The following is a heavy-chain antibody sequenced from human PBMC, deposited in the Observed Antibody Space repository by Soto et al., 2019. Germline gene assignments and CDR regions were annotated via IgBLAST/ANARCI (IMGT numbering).Heavy chain of an antibody. Sequence: ASVKVSCKASGYTFTSYDINWVRQATGQGLEWMGWMNPSSGNTGYAQKFQGRVTMTRNTSISTAYMELSSLRSEDTAVYYCARGRGVTYYYGSGSYPYWYFDLWGRGTLVTVSS. D-gene: IGHD3-10*01. CDR3: ARGRGVTYYYGSGSYPYWYFDL. J-gene: IGHJ2*01. CDR2: MNPSSGNT. CDR1: GYTFTSYD. V-gene: IGHV1-8*01.